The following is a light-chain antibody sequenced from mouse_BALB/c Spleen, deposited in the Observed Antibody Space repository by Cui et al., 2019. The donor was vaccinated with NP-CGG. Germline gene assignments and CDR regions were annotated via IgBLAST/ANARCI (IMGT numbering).Light chain of an antibody. CDR2: GSN. Sequence: AVVTQESALTTSPGETVTLTCRSSTGAVITSNYANWVQEKPDHLFTGLIGGSNNRAPGVPARFSGSLIGDKAALTITGAQTEDEAIYFCVLWYSNHWVFGGGTKLTVL. J-gene: IGLJ1*01. CDR1: TGAVITSNY. V-gene: IGLV1*01. CDR3: VLWYSNHWV.